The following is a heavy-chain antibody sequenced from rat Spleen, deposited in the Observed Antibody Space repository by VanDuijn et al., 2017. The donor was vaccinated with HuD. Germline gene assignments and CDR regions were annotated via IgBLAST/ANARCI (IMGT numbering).Heavy chain of an antibody. CDR1: GFTFSDFD. CDR3: ARHQFQGGHWFAY. CDR2: ISTGGDDT. V-gene: IGHV5S23*01. J-gene: IGHJ3*01. Sequence: EVRLVESGGGLVQPGRSLKLSCAASGFTFSDFDMAWVRQAPTKGLEWVASISTGGDDTYYRDSVKGRFTISRDNAKSTLYLQMNSLRSEDTATYYFARHQFQGGHWFAYWGQGTLVTVSS. D-gene: IGHD3-8*01.